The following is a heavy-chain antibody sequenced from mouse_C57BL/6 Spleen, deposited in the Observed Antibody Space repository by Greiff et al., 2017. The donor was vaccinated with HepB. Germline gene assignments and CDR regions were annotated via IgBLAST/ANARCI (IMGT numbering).Heavy chain of an antibody. CDR1: GCAFSSYW. Sequence: QVQLKESGAELVKPGASVKISCKASGCAFSSYWMNWVKQRPGKGLEWIGQIYPGDGDTNYNGKFKGKATLTADKSSSTAYMQLSSLTSEDSAVYVCARGPPSTVVDYWGQGTTLTVSS. D-gene: IGHD1-1*01. CDR3: ARGPPSTVVDY. V-gene: IGHV1-80*01. CDR2: IYPGDGDT. J-gene: IGHJ2*01.